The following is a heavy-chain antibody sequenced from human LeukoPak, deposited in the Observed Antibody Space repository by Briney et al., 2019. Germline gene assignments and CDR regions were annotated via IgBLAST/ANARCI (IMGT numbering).Heavy chain of an antibody. D-gene: IGHD3-22*01. J-gene: IGHJ4*02. CDR1: GSRFTSYW. CDR2: IYPGDSDT. CDR3: ARLGTPSLFYYYDSSALGHFDY. Sequence: GESLKISCKGSGSRFTSYWIGWVRQLPGKGLEWMGIIYPGDSDTRYSPSFQGQVTISADKSISTAYLQWSSLKASDTAMYYCARLGTPSLFYYYDSSALGHFDYWGQGTLVTVSS. V-gene: IGHV5-51*01.